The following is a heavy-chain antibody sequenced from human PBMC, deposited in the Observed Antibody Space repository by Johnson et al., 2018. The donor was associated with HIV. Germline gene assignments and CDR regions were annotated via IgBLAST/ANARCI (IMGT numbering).Heavy chain of an antibody. CDR1: GFTFSDYY. J-gene: IGHJ3*02. Sequence: VQLVESGGGLVKPGGSLRLSCAASGFTFSDYYMSWIRQAPGKGLEWVADIKCDGSEKYYVDSVKGRLTISRDNAKNSLYLQVNSLRAEDMTVYYCARSYSTSWNASDIWGQGTMVTVSS. CDR3: ARSYSTSWNASDI. V-gene: IGHV3-52*01. CDR2: IKCDGSEK. D-gene: IGHD4-11*01.